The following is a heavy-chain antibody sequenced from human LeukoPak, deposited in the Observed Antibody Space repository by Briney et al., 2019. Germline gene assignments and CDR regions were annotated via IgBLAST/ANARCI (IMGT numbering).Heavy chain of an antibody. CDR2: ISYDGSNK. Sequence: GGSLRLSCAASGFTFSSYAMHWVRQAPGKGLEWVAVISYDGSNKYYADSVKGRFTISRDNSKNTLYLQMNSLRAEDTAVYYCARGQLIVVVPAAISDVWGKGPRSPSPQ. CDR1: GFTFSSYA. CDR3: ARGQLIVVVPAAISDV. J-gene: IGHJ6*01. V-gene: IGHV3-30-3*01. D-gene: IGHD2-2*01.